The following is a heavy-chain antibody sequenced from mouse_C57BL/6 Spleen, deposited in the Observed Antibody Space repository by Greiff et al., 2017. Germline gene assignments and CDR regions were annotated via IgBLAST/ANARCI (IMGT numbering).Heavy chain of an antibody. CDR2: IRSKSNNYAT. V-gene: IGHV10-1*01. Sequence: EVKLVESGGGLVQPKGSLKLSCAASGFSFNTYAMNWVRQAPGKGLEWVARIRSKSNNYATYYADSVKDRFTISRDDLESMLYLQMNNLKTEDTAMYYCVRQGNYFDYWGQGTTLTVSS. CDR1: GFSFNTYA. CDR3: VRQGNYFDY. D-gene: IGHD2-14*01. J-gene: IGHJ2*01.